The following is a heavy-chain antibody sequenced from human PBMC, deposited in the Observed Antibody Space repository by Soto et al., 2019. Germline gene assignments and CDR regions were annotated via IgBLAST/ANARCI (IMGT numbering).Heavy chain of an antibody. CDR2: IYHGGAT. V-gene: IGHV4-38-2*02. J-gene: IGHJ4*03. D-gene: IGHD2-21*02. CDR1: AHSISTGCY. CDR3: ARVHVMVVAGSTFDY. Sequence: AETLCVPCTVYAHSISTGCYRGWTRQPPGEGPEWIASIYHGGATFYSPSLKSRISISVDTSKNQFSLRLTSVTAADTATYYCARVHVMVVAGSTFDYWGPGTMVTVSS.